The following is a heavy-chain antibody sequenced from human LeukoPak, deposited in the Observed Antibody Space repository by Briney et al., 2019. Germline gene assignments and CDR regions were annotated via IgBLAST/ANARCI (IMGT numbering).Heavy chain of an antibody. V-gene: IGHV4-30-4*08. CDR2: IYYSGST. CDR1: GFTVSSNY. Sequence: LRLSCAASGFTVSSNYMSWVRQAPGKGLEWIGYIYYSGSTYYNPSLKSRVTISVDTSKNQFSLKLSSVTAADTAVYYCARGITRRRVFDIWGQGTRVTVSS. D-gene: IGHD3-10*01. J-gene: IGHJ3*02. CDR3: ARGITRRRVFDI.